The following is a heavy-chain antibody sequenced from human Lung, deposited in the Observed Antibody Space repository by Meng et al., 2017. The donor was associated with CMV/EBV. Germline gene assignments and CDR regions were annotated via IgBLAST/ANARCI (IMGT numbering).Heavy chain of an antibody. J-gene: IGHJ4*02. V-gene: IGHV3-11*04. D-gene: IGHD1-14*01. Sequence: GESLKISCAVSGFTFSDYYMSWIRQAPGKGLEWVSYISSSGSSIHYADSVKGRFTISRDNAKNTLYLQMNSLRAEDTAVYYCARARVRYIDYWGQGTLVTVSS. CDR1: GFTFSDYY. CDR2: ISSSGSSI. CDR3: ARARVRYIDY.